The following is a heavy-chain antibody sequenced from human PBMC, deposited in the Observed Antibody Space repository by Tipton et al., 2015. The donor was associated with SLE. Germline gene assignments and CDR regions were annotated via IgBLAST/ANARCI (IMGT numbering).Heavy chain of an antibody. D-gene: IGHD2/OR15-2a*01. CDR3: ATREYAYGPYYDMDV. CDR2: IYTSGNT. V-gene: IGHV4-61*02. CDR1: GGPIYSGSYY. Sequence: LRLSCTVSGGPIYSGSYYWTWIRQPAGKGLEWIGRIYTSGNTNYNPPLKSRVTISVDTAKNQFSLKLSPVTAADTAVYYCATREYAYGPYYDMDVWGQGTTVTVSS. J-gene: IGHJ6*02.